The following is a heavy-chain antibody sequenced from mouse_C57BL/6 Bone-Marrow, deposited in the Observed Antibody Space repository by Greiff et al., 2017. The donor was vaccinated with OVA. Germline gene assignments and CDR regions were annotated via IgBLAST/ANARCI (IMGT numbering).Heavy chain of an antibody. CDR3: ARSDGNLYYYAMDY. Sequence: QVQLQQSGAELARPGASVKMSCKASGYTFTSYTMHWVKQRPGQGLEWIGYINPSSGYTKYNQKFKDKATLTADKSSSTAYMQLSSLTSEDSAVYYCARSDGNLYYYAMDYWRQGTSVTVSS. CDR1: GYTFTSYT. J-gene: IGHJ4*01. V-gene: IGHV1-4*01. CDR2: INPSSGYT. D-gene: IGHD2-1*01.